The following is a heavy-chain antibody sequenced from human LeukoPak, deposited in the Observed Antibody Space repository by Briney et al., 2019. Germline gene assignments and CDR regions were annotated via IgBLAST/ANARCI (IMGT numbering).Heavy chain of an antibody. V-gene: IGHV4-59*01. CDR3: ARVSADYDFWSGYSTATLYYYYGMDV. D-gene: IGHD3-3*01. Sequence: PSETLSLTCTVSGGFISSYYWSWIRQPPGKGLEWIGYIYYSGSTNYNPSLKSRVTISVDTPKNQFSLKLSSVTAADTAVYYCARVSADYDFWSGYSTATLYYYYGMDVWGQGTTVTVSS. J-gene: IGHJ6*02. CDR2: IYYSGST. CDR1: GGFISSYY.